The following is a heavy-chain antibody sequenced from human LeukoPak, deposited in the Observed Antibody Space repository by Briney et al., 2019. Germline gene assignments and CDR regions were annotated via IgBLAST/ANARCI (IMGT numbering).Heavy chain of an antibody. CDR2: IKQDGSDK. J-gene: IGHJ4*02. V-gene: IGHV3-7*01. Sequence: GGSLRLSCAASGFTLSNFWMSWVRQAPGKGLEWVANIKQDGSDKNYMDSVKGRFTISRDNAKNSPYLQMNSLRAEDTAVYYCARSRCGGECYATGLWGQGTLVTVSS. D-gene: IGHD2-21*01. CDR3: ARSRCGGECYATGL. CDR1: GFTLSNFW.